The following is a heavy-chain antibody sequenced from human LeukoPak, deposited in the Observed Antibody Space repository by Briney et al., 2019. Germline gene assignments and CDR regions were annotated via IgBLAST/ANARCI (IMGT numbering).Heavy chain of an antibody. Sequence: ASQTLSLTCTVSGGSVSSGSYYWSWIRQPPGKGLEWIGYIYYSGSTNYNPSLKSRVTISVDTSKNQFSLKLSSVTAADTAVYYCARYSGSSTRPKFDYWGQGTLVTVSS. J-gene: IGHJ4*02. V-gene: IGHV4-61*01. CDR1: GGSVSSGSYY. D-gene: IGHD1-26*01. CDR2: IYYSGST. CDR3: ARYSGSSTRPKFDY.